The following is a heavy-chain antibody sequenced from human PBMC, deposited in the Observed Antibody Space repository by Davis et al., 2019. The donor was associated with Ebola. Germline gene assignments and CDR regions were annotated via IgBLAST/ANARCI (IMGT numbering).Heavy chain of an antibody. J-gene: IGHJ6*04. V-gene: IGHV3-30*04. CDR2: ISYDGSNK. Sequence: PGGSLRLSCAASGFTFSSYAMHWVRQAPGKGLEWVAVISYDGSNKYYADSVKGRFTISRDNSKNSLYLQMNSLRAEDTAVYYCGMSRSDICWQCMDVWGKGTTVTVSS. CDR1: GFTFSSYA. CDR3: GMSRSDICWQCMDV. D-gene: IGHD2-15*01.